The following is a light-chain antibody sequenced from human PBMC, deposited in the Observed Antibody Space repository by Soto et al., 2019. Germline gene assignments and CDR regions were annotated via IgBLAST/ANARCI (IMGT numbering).Light chain of an antibody. CDR3: QKYNSAPLT. Sequence: DIQMTQSPSSLSASVGDRVTITCRASQGIRNYLAWYQQKSGKVPKLLIYAASTLQSGVPSRFSVSGSGTDFTLTISSLQPEDVATYYCQKYNSAPLTFGPGTKVDIK. J-gene: IGKJ3*01. V-gene: IGKV1-27*01. CDR1: QGIRNY. CDR2: AAS.